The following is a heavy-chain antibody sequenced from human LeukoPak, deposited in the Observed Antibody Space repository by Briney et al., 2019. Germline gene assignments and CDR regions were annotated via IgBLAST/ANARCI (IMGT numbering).Heavy chain of an antibody. V-gene: IGHV4-59*01. CDR1: GGSISSYY. D-gene: IGHD3-3*01. J-gene: IGHJ4*02. CDR3: ARDPHPYYDFWSGYYREGYFDY. Sequence: RSETLSLTCTVSGGSISSYYWSWIRQPPGKGLEWIGYIYYSGSTNYNPSLKSRVTISVDTSKNQFSLKLSSVTAADTAVYYCARDPHPYYDFWSGYYREGYFDYWGQGTLVTVSS. CDR2: IYYSGST.